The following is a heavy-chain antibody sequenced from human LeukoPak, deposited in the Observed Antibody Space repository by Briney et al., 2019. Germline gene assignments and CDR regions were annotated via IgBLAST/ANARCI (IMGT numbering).Heavy chain of an antibody. CDR3: ASAYCGGDCSMAYFQH. D-gene: IGHD2-21*02. J-gene: IGHJ1*01. Sequence: SETLSLTCTVSGGSISSYYWSWIRQPPGKGLEWIGYIYYSGSTNYNPSLKSRVTISVDTSKNQFSLKLSSVRRADTAVYYCASAYCGGDCSMAYFQHWGQGTLVTVSS. CDR2: IYYSGST. V-gene: IGHV4-59*01. CDR1: GGSISSYY.